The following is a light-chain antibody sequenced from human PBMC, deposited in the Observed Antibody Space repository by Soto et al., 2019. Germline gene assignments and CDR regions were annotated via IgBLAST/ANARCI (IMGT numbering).Light chain of an antibody. Sequence: EIMMTQSPAPPSLCPGERATPSCRASQSVSSNLAWYQQKPGQAPRLLIYGASTRATGIPARFSGSGSGTEFTLTISSLQSEDFAVYYCQQYNNWPPITFGQGTRLEIK. CDR3: QQYNNWPPIT. CDR1: QSVSSN. CDR2: GAS. V-gene: IGKV3-15*01. J-gene: IGKJ5*01.